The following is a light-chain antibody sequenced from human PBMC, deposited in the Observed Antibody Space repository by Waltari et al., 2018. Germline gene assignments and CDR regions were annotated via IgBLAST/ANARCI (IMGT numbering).Light chain of an antibody. Sequence: QLVLTQSPSASASLGASVKLTCTLSSGHSTYAIAWHQQQPEKGPRYLMKLNSDGTYTKGDGIPDRFSGSSSGAERYLTISSLRSEDAADYYCQAWGTGIVFGTGTKVTVL. CDR1: SGHSTYA. CDR3: QAWGTGIV. J-gene: IGLJ1*01. V-gene: IGLV4-69*01. CDR2: LNSDGTY.